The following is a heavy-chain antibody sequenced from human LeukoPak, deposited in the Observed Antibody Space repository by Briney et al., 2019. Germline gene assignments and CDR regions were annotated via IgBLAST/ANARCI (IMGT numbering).Heavy chain of an antibody. V-gene: IGHV4-59*01. CDR2: IYYSGST. CDR1: GGSISSYY. CDR3: AITGTTNAFDI. J-gene: IGHJ3*02. D-gene: IGHD1-7*01. Sequence: SETLSLTCTVSGGSISSYYWSWIRQPPGKGLEWIGYIYYSGSTNYNPSLKSRVTISVDTSKNQFSLKLSSVTAADTAVYYCAITGTTNAFDIWAKGQWSPSLQ.